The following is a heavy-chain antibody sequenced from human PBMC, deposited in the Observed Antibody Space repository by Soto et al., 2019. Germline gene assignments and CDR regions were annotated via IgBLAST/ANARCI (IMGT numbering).Heavy chain of an antibody. J-gene: IGHJ4*02. CDR2: ISDYGANT. D-gene: IGHD3-22*01. CDR3: AKGFSGHYYDF. CDR1: GFT. V-gene: IGHV3-23*01. Sequence: EVQVLESGGGLVQPGGSLRLSCAASGFTSWVRQAPGKGLEWVSAISDYGANTYYVDSVKGRFTISRDNAKNTLYLQMNSLRAEDTAVYYCAKGFSGHYYDFRGQGTLVTVSS.